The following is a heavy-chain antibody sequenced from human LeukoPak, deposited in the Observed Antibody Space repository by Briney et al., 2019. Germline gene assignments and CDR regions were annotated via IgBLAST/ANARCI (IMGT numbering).Heavy chain of an antibody. J-gene: IGHJ6*02. V-gene: IGHV3-21*01. CDR3: ARDSGGGNSFHYYGMDV. Sequence: GGSLRLSCAASGFTFSSYNMNWVRQAPGKGLEWVSSISSGGDYIHYADSVKGRFTISRDNAKNSLYLQMNSLRVEDTAVYYCARDSGGGNSFHYYGMDVWGQGTTVTVFS. CDR1: GFTFSSYN. D-gene: IGHD4-23*01. CDR2: ISSGGDYI.